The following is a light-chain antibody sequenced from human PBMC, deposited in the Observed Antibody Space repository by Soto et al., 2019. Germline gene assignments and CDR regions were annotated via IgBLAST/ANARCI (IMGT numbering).Light chain of an antibody. Sequence: DIQMTQSPSTLSASVGDRVTITCRASQSISSWLAWYQQKPGKAPKLLIYDASSLDSGGPSMFSGSGSGTEFTITTSSLQPDVFADYYGQQYNSYWAFGHGTKVEI. J-gene: IGKJ1*01. V-gene: IGKV1-5*01. CDR2: DAS. CDR1: QSISSW. CDR3: QQYNSYWA.